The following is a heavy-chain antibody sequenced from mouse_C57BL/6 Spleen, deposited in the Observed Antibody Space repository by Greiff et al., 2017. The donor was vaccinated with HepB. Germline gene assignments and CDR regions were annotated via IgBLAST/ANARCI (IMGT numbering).Heavy chain of an antibody. CDR2: ISSGSSTI. CDR1: GFTFSDYG. CDR3: ARTYYGSSSFAY. Sequence: EVQLKESGGGLVKPGGSLKLSCAASGFTFSDYGMHWVRQAPEKGLEWVAYISSGSSTIYYADTVKGRFTISRDNAKNTLFLQMTSLRSEDTAMYYCARTYYGSSSFAYWGQGTLVTVSA. D-gene: IGHD1-1*01. J-gene: IGHJ3*01. V-gene: IGHV5-17*01.